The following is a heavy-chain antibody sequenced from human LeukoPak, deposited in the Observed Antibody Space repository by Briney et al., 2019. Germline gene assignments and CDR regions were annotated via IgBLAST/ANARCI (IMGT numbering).Heavy chain of an antibody. CDR2: LYSDGTT. Sequence: GGSLRLSCAPSGFTVSNSYMSWVRQAPGKGLEWVSLLYSDGTTYYTDSVKGRFTISRDNSKNTLYLQMNSLRAEDMAVYYCARDRAGVGAWSPIDYWGQGTLVTVSS. J-gene: IGHJ4*02. CDR1: GFTVSNSY. D-gene: IGHD2-8*01. CDR3: ARDRAGVGAWSPIDY. V-gene: IGHV3-66*01.